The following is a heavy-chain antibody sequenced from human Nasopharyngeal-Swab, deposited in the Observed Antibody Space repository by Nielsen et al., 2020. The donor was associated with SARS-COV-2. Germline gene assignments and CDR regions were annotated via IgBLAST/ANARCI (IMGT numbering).Heavy chain of an antibody. J-gene: IGHJ4*02. CDR2: IWYDGSNK. Sequence: GESLKTSCAASGSAFSSYGMHWVRQAPGKGLEWVAVIWYDGSNKYYADSVKGRFTISRDNSKNTLYLQMNSLRAEDTAVYYCARDRTVTTTVYFDYWGQGTLVTVSS. CDR3: ARDRTVTTTVYFDY. D-gene: IGHD4-17*01. V-gene: IGHV3-33*01. CDR1: GSAFSSYG.